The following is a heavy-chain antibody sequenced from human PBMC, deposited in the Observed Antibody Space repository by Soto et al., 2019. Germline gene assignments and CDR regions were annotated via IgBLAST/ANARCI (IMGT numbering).Heavy chain of an antibody. CDR2: ITWNSGNI. CDR3: VKDSYADFHRVLSTAEYFFDY. CDR1: GFTFDDYA. D-gene: IGHD2-15*01. J-gene: IGHJ4*01. Sequence: PGGSLRLSCTASGFTFDDYAMHWVRQAPGRGLEWVSGITWNSGNIAYADSVKGRFTIARDDDNNSLYLQMNSLRPEDTALYYCVKDSYADFHRVLSTAEYFFDYWGHGNLVTVYS. V-gene: IGHV3-9*01.